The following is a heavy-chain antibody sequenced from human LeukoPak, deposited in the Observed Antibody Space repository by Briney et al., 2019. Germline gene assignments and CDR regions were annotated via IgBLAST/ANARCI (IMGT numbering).Heavy chain of an antibody. CDR3: ARAGDNYYGDSLYYFDY. Sequence: GGSLRLSCAASGFTFSSYWMTWVRQAPGKGLEWVANIREDGSEKYYVDSVKGRFTISRDNAKNSLYLQMNSLRAEDTAVYYCARAGDNYYGDSLYYFDYWGQGTLVTVSS. CDR2: IREDGSEK. J-gene: IGHJ4*02. V-gene: IGHV3-7*01. CDR1: GFTFSSYW. D-gene: IGHD4-17*01.